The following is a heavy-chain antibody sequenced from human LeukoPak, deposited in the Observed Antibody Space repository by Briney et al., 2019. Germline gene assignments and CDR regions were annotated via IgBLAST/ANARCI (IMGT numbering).Heavy chain of an antibody. V-gene: IGHV4-59*08. Sequence: SETLSLTCTVSDGALSSYYWSWIRQPPGEGLEWIAYMYYGGSTNYNPSLKSRVTISVDTSKNQFSLRLSSVTAADTAVYYCARGGELLGRTAHDAFDIWGQGTMVTVSS. J-gene: IGHJ3*02. CDR3: ARGGELLGRTAHDAFDI. CDR2: MYYGGST. D-gene: IGHD3-10*01. CDR1: DGALSSYY.